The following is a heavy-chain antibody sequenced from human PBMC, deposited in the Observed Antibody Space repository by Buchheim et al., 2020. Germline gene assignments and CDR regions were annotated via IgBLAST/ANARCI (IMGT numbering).Heavy chain of an antibody. D-gene: IGHD6-13*01. CDR3: ARGGIALYNWFDP. Sequence: VQLVESGGGLVQPGGSLRLSCAASGFTFSSYSMSWVRQAQGKGLEWVAVISYDGSNKYYADSVKGRFTISRDNSKNTLYLQMNSLRAEDTAVYYCARGGIALYNWFDPWGQGTL. CDR2: ISYDGSNK. V-gene: IGHV3-30-3*01. CDR1: GFTFSSYS. J-gene: IGHJ5*02.